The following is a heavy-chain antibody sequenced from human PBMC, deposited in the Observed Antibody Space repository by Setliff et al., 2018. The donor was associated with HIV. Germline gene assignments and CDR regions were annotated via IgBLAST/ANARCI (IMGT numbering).Heavy chain of an antibody. Sequence: PGGSLRLSCAASGFTVNTNYMTWVRQAPGKGLEWVSVMNGDGTTYYADSVKGRFTISRDNSINILYLHMNSLIAEDTAVYYCAKGVKWLDPWGQGTLVTVSS. V-gene: IGHV3-53*01. CDR1: GFTVNTNY. D-gene: IGHD3-16*01. CDR2: MNGDGTT. J-gene: IGHJ5*02. CDR3: AKGVKWLDP.